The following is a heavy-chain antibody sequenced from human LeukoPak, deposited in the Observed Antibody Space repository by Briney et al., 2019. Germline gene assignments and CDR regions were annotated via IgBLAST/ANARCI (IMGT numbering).Heavy chain of an antibody. D-gene: IGHD5-18*01. J-gene: IGHJ4*02. Sequence: SETLSLTCTVSDGSISSTSYYWGWIRQPPGKGLEWIGSIYYSGSTYYNPSLKSRVTISVDTSKNQFSLKLSSVTAADTAVYYCARHAGYSYGPVEYWGQGTLVTVSS. CDR2: IYYSGST. CDR3: ARHAGYSYGPVEY. CDR1: DGSISSTSYY. V-gene: IGHV4-39*01.